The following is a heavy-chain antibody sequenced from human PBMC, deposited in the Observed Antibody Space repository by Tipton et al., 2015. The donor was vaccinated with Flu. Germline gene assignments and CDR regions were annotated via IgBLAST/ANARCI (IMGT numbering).Heavy chain of an antibody. D-gene: IGHD3-3*01. CDR2: IHTSAGT. V-gene: IGHV4-38-2*02. CDR3: ARDHPPSITVLGEITDYFGMAV. Sequence: TLSLTCSVSGDSLGSSYYWAWIRQPPGRGLEWIGNIHTSAGTYYNPSLKSRVTISVDRSKNQFSLRLASVTAADTAVYFCARDHPPSITVLGEITDYFGMAVWGQGTTFTVSS. J-gene: IGHJ6*02. CDR1: GDSLGSSYY.